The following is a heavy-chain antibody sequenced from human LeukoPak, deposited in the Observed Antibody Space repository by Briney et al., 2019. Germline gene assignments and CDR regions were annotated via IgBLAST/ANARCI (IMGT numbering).Heavy chain of an antibody. J-gene: IGHJ6*02. D-gene: IGHD5-12*01. CDR1: GFTVSSNY. CDR2: ISSNGGST. V-gene: IGHV3-64*01. Sequence: GGSLRLSCAASGFTVSSNYMSWVRQAPGKGLEYVSAISSNGGSTYYANSVKGRFTISRDNSKNTLYLQMGSLRAEDMAVYYCARASGYDLDYYYYGMDVWGQGTTVTVSS. CDR3: ARASGYDLDYYYYGMDV.